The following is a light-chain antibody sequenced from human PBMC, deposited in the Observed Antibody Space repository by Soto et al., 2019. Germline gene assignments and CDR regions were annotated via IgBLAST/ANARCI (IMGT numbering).Light chain of an antibody. J-gene: IGKJ5*01. CDR3: QQRNIWPPVT. CDR1: QSVSSNY. Sequence: IVLTQSPGALSLSPWERATLSCRASQSVSSNYLAWYQQKPGQAPRLLIYGVHSRATGIPDRFSGSGSGTDFTLTISRLDPEDSAVYYCQQRNIWPPVTFGQGTRLEIK. V-gene: IGKV3D-20*02. CDR2: GVH.